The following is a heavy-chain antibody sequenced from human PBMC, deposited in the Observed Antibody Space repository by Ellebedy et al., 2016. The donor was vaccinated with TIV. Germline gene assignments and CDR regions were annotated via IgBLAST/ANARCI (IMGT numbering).Heavy chain of an antibody. CDR1: GFTFSSYE. CDR3: ARDIHYYDSSGYYFWFDP. CDR2: ISSSGSTI. D-gene: IGHD3-22*01. J-gene: IGHJ5*02. V-gene: IGHV3-48*03. Sequence: GESLKISCAASGFTFSSYEMNWVRQAPGKGLEWVSYISSSGSTIYYEDSVKGRLTISRDNAKNSLYLQMNSLRAEDTAVYYCARDIHYYDSSGYYFWFDPWGQGTLVTVSS.